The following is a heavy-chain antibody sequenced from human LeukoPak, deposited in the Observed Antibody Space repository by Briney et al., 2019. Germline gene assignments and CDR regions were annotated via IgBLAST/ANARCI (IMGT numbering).Heavy chain of an antibody. D-gene: IGHD6-13*01. CDR2: ISAYNGNT. CDR3: ARGPLDDIGAAGTDWFDP. J-gene: IGHJ5*02. CDR1: GYTFTSYG. Sequence: ASVKVSCKASGYTFTSYGISWVRQAPGQALEWMGWISAYNGNTNYAQKLQGRVTMTTDTSTSTAYMELRSLRSDDTAVYYCARGPLDDIGAAGTDWFDPWGQGTLVTVSS. V-gene: IGHV1-18*01.